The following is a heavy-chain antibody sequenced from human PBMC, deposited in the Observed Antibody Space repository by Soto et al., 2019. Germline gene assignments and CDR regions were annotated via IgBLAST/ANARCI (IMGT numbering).Heavy chain of an antibody. D-gene: IGHD1-1*01. Sequence: GESLKISCQASGYRFTSSWLGWVRQMPGQGQAWMGFIYPGDSVTRYRPSSQGQVTISADKSSSTAYLQWNSLQSSDTAMYDCARLPGIVAPGTVFLDNWGQGTMVTVSS. CDR3: ARLPGIVAPGTVFLDN. V-gene: IGHV5-51*01. CDR1: GYRFTSSW. CDR2: IYPGDSVT. J-gene: IGHJ4*02.